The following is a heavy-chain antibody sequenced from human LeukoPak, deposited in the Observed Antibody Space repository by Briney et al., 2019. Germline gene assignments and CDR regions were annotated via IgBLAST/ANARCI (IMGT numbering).Heavy chain of an antibody. CDR1: GYTFTGYY. V-gene: IGHV1-2*02. Sequence: ASVTVSCKASGYTFTGYYMHWVRQAPGQGLEWMGWINPNSGGTNYAQKFQGRVTMTRDTSISTAYMEMGRLRSDDTAVYACARGREVVSSGWYHNYYYYGMDVWGQGTTVTVSS. D-gene: IGHD6-19*01. J-gene: IGHJ6*02. CDR2: INPNSGGT. CDR3: ARGREVVSSGWYHNYYYYGMDV.